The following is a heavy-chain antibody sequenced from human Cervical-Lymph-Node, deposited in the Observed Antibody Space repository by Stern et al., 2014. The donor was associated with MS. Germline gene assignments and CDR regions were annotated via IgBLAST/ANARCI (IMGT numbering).Heavy chain of an antibody. CDR2: ISASGGTT. J-gene: IGHJ5*02. D-gene: IGHD6-19*01. CDR3: AKDVRYNSGWPPRRFDP. V-gene: IGHV3-23*04. CDR1: GFTFTNYA. Sequence: EVHLVESGGGLVQPGGSLRLSCAASGFTFTNYAMSWVRQAPGKGLEWVSSISASGGTTYYADSVKGRFSVSRDDSKNTVYLRMNSLRAEDTAVYYCAKDVRYNSGWPPRRFDPWGQGTLVTVSS.